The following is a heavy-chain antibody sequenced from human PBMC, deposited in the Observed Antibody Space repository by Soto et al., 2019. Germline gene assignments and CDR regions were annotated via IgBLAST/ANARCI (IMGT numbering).Heavy chain of an antibody. D-gene: IGHD3-3*01. CDR2: ISSSASTI. V-gene: IGHV3-11*01. CDR3: ARTGSLRFLEWPLPNDAFDI. Sequence: PGGSMRLSCAASGFTFSDYYMSWIRQEPGKGLXXVSYISSSASTIHYAAAVKGRFTISRDNAKNSLYLQMNSLRAEDTAVYYCARTGSLRFLEWPLPNDAFDIWGQGTMVTVSS. J-gene: IGHJ3*02. CDR1: GFTFSDYY.